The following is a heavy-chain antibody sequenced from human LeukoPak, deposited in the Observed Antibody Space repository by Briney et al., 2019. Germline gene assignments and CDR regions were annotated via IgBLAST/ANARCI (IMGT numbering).Heavy chain of an antibody. D-gene: IGHD3-10*01. V-gene: IGHV3-21*01. J-gene: IGHJ5*02. Sequence: GGSLRLSCAASGFTLSDYHMNWVRQAPGKGLEWLSSITTISHYIYYAGAVRGRFTISRGNAKNSLYLQMNSLRGEDTAVYYCARSGGPGTYHQLRYNWFDPWGQGTLVTVSS. CDR1: GFTLSDYH. CDR2: ITTISHYI. CDR3: ARSGGPGTYHQLRYNWFDP.